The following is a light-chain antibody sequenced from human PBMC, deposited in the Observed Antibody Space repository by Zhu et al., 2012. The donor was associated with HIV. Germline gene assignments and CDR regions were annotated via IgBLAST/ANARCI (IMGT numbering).Light chain of an antibody. Sequence: DIQMTQSPSTLSASVGDRVTITCRASQTIGSRLARLAWYQQKVGRAPKLLVYKASILERGVPPRFSGSGSGTEFTLTISSLQPDDFATYYCQQYFSYPYTFGQGTKLEIK. CDR3: QQYFSYPYT. CDR1: QTIGSR. V-gene: IGKV1-5*03. CDR2: KAS. J-gene: IGKJ2*01.